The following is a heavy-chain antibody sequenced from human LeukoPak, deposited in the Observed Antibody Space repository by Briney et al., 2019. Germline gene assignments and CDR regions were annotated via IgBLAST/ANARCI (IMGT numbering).Heavy chain of an antibody. D-gene: IGHD3-22*01. CDR2: IWYDGSNK. CDR3: ARGVTTYYYDSSGYYPDY. V-gene: IGHV3-33*01. J-gene: IGHJ4*02. Sequence: GGSLRLSCAASGFTFSSYGMHWVRQAPGKGLEWVAVIWYDGSNKYYADSVKGRFTISRDNSKNTLYLQMNGLRAEDTAVYYCARGVTTYYYDSSGYYPDYWGQGTLVTVSS. CDR1: GFTFSSYG.